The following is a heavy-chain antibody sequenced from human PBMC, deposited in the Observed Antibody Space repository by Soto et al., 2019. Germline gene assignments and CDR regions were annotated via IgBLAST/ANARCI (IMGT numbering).Heavy chain of an antibody. CDR3: ARDYYYYDSSGLDY. D-gene: IGHD3-22*01. CDR2: IIPIFGTA. Sequence: SVKVSCKASGGTFSSYAISWVRQAPGQGLEWMGGIIPIFGTANYAQKFQGRVTITADESTSTAYMELSSLRSEDTAVYYCARDYYYYDSSGLDYWGQGTLVTVSS. CDR1: GGTFSSYA. V-gene: IGHV1-69*13. J-gene: IGHJ4*02.